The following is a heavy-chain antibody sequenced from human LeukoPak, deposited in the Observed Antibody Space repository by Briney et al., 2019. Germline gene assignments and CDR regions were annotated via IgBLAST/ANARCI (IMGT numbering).Heavy chain of an antibody. CDR3: AKVRGYSYANEYHFDH. D-gene: IGHD5-18*01. J-gene: IGHJ4*02. Sequence: GGSLRLSCAASGFTFSTYAMSWVRQAPGKGLEWVSAIRGSSDNTYYADSVKGRFTISRDNSKNTLYLQLNSLRAEDAAVFYCAKVRGYSYANEYHFDHWGQGTLVTVSS. CDR1: GFTFSTYA. V-gene: IGHV3-23*01. CDR2: IRGSSDNT.